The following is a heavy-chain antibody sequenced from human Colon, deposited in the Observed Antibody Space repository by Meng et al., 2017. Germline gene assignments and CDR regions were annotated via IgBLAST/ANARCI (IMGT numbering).Heavy chain of an antibody. CDR3: ARGRYSGYLP. CDR1: GGSFSGYY. Sequence: QVPLQQWGAGLLKPSETLSLTCAVYGGSFSGYYWSWIRQPPGKGLEWIGEINHSGSTNYNPSLKSRVTISVDTSKNQFSLKLSFVTAADTAVYYCARGRYSGYLPWGQGTLVTVSS. V-gene: IGHV4-34*01. J-gene: IGHJ5*02. D-gene: IGHD5-12*01. CDR2: INHSGST.